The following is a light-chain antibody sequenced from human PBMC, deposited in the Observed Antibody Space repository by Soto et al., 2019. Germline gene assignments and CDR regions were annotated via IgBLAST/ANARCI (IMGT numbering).Light chain of an antibody. CDR1: QAINNW. Sequence: DIQMTQSPSSVSASVGDRVTITCRASQAINNWLAWYQQQPGKAPNLLIYAASSLQSGVPSRFSGRGSGTDFTLTISSLQPEDYATYYCQQANSFPLTFGGGTKVEIK. V-gene: IGKV1D-12*01. CDR2: AAS. J-gene: IGKJ4*01. CDR3: QQANSFPLT.